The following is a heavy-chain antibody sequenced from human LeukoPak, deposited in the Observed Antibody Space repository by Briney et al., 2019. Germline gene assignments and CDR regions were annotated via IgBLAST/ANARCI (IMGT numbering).Heavy chain of an antibody. CDR1: GGSISSSSYY. CDR3: ASRTGPTWYFDY. J-gene: IGHJ4*02. D-gene: IGHD1-1*01. CDR2: LFYSEST. Sequence: PSETLSLTCTVSGGSISSSSYYWGWIRHPPGKGLEWIGRLFYSESTNYKPSLKTRVTITVDKTKNQFFLKLSSVTAADTAVYYCASRTGPTWYFDYWGQGTLVTVSS. V-gene: IGHV4-39*01.